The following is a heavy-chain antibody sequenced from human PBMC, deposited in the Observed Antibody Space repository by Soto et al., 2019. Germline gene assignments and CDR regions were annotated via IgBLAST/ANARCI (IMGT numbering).Heavy chain of an antibody. Sequence: GVLRLSCAASGFTFSNAWMSWVRQAPGKGLEWVGRIKSKTDGGTTDYAAPVKGRFTISRDDSKNTLYLQMNSLKTEDTAVYYCTTDPQYSGSYPPWGQGTLVTVSS. CDR3: TTDPQYSGSYPP. V-gene: IGHV3-15*01. D-gene: IGHD1-26*01. CDR2: IKSKTDGGTT. CDR1: GFTFSNAW. J-gene: IGHJ1*01.